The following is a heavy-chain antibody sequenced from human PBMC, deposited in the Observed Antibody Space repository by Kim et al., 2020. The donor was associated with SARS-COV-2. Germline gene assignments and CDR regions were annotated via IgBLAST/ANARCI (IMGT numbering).Heavy chain of an antibody. D-gene: IGHD3-3*01. J-gene: IGHJ5*02. CDR3: ARQVFGVVIIRYNWFDP. V-gene: IGHV1-2*02. Sequence: FQGRVTMTRDTSISTAYMELSRLRSDDTAVYYCARQVFGVVIIRYNWFDPWGQGTLVTVSS.